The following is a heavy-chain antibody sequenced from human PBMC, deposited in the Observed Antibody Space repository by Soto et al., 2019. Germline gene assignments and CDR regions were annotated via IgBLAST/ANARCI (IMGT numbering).Heavy chain of an antibody. V-gene: IGHV1-18*01. CDR2: ISAYNGNT. CDR3: ARAHDYRDSDY. CDR1: GYTFTSYG. J-gene: IGHJ4*02. D-gene: IGHD4-17*01. Sequence: ASVKVSCKASGYTFTSYGIIWVRQAPGQGLEWMGWISAYNGNTNYAQKLQGRVTMTTDTSTSTAYMELRSLRSDDTAVNYCARAHDYRDSDYWGQGTLVTVSS.